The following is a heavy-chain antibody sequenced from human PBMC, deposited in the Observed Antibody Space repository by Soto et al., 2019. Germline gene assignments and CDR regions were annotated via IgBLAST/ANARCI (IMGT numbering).Heavy chain of an antibody. J-gene: IGHJ6*02. CDR2: INHRGST. CDR1: GGSFSGYY. Sequence: SETLSLTCAVYGGSFSGYYWSWIRQPPGKGLEWIGEINHRGSTNYNPSLKSRVTISVDTSKNQFSLKLSSVTAADTAVYYCASGDCSSTSCYRYRYYYGMDVWGQGTTVTVSS. CDR3: ASGDCSSTSCYRYRYYYGMDV. V-gene: IGHV4-34*01. D-gene: IGHD2-2*02.